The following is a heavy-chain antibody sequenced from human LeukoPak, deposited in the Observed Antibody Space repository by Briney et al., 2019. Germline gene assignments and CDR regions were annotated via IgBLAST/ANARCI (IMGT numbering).Heavy chain of an antibody. CDR1: GYTFTGYY. D-gene: IGHD3-22*01. Sequence: ASVKVSCKASGYTFTGYYMHWVRQAPGQGLEWMGWINPSSGGTNYAQKFQGRVTMTRDTSISTAYMELSRLRSDDTAVYYCANGLGYYDSSGYLAYWGQGTLVTVSS. CDR3: ANGLGYYDSSGYLAY. CDR2: INPSSGGT. J-gene: IGHJ4*02. V-gene: IGHV1-2*02.